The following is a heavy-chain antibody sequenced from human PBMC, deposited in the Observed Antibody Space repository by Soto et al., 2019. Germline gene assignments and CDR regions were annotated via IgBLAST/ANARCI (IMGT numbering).Heavy chain of an antibody. Sequence: QVQLQESGPGLVKPSQTLSLTCTVSGGSISSGGYYWSWIRQYPGKGLEWIGYSYDSGSTSYDPSLKIRVTISGDTAKTELSLELNSGNAADTAVCYCARGGFGTNFRHWGQGTLFTVGS. D-gene: IGHD3-16*01. V-gene: IGHV4-31*03. CDR3: ARGGFGTNFRH. CDR2: SYDSGST. CDR1: GGSISSGGYY. J-gene: IGHJ1*01.